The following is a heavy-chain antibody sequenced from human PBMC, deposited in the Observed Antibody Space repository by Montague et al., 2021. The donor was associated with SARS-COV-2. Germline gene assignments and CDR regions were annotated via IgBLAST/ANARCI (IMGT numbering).Heavy chain of an antibody. V-gene: IGHV4-59*08. Sequence: SETRSLTCSVSGGSISTYYCTWIRQPPGKGLEWLAYLYYSGSTNXNPSLKSRVTISVDTSKNELSLKLSSVTAADTAVYFCAGHPFKSPWDPRPFDSWGQGALVIVSS. J-gene: IGHJ5*01. CDR3: AGHPFKSPWDPRPFDS. D-gene: IGHD1-1*01. CDR2: LYYSGST. CDR1: GGSISTYY.